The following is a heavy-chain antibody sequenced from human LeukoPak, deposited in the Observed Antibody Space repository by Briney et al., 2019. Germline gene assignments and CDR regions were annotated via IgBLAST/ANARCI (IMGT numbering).Heavy chain of an antibody. V-gene: IGHV5-51*01. CDR1: GYSFTTYW. Sequence: GESLKISCKGSGYSFTTYWIAWVRQMPGKGLEWMGITYPGDSHTRYSPSFQGQVTISTDKSISTAYLQWSSLKVSDSAMYYCARLFNFVGYSGSGSPANWFDPWGQGTLVTVSS. CDR3: ARLFNFVGYSGSGSPANWFDP. D-gene: IGHD3-10*01. J-gene: IGHJ5*02. CDR2: TYPGDSHT.